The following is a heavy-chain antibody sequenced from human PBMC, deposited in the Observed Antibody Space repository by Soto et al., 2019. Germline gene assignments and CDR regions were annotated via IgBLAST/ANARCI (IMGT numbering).Heavy chain of an antibody. CDR3: AKDPAIAARHYFDY. CDR2: ISGSGGST. CDR1: GFTFSSYA. D-gene: IGHD6-6*01. J-gene: IGHJ4*02. V-gene: IGHV3-23*01. Sequence: GGSLRLSCAASGFTFSSYAMSWVRQAPGKGLEWVSAISGSGGSTYYVDSVKGRFTISRDNSKNTLYLKMNSLRAEATVVYYCAKDPAIAARHYFDYWGQGTLVTVSS.